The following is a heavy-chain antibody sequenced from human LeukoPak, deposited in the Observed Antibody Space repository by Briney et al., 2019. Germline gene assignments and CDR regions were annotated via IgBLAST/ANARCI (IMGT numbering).Heavy chain of an antibody. CDR2: INPNTGGT. V-gene: IGHV1-2*02. CDR3: ARDLVVRGIAVAGTNY. CDR1: GYTFTGYY. J-gene: IGHJ4*02. Sequence: ASVKVSCKASGYTFTGYYIHWVRHAPGQGLEWMGWINPNTGGTNYAQKFQGRVTMTRDTFISTAYMELSRLRSDDTAVYYCARDLVVRGIAVAGTNYWGQGTLVTVSS. D-gene: IGHD6-19*01.